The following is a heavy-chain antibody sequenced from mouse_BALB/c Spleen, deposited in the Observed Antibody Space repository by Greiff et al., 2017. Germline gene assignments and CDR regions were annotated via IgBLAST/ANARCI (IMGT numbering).Heavy chain of an antibody. D-gene: IGHD2-14*01. Sequence: EVKVEESGGGLVQPGGSLRLSCATSGFTFTDYYMSWVRQPPGKALEWLGFIRNKANGYTTEYSASVKGRFTISRDNSQSILYLQMNTLRAEDSATYYCARDDRYDVNAMDYWGQGTSVTVSS. CDR2: IRNKANGYTT. CDR3: ARDDRYDVNAMDY. CDR1: GFTFTDYY. J-gene: IGHJ4*01. V-gene: IGHV7-3*02.